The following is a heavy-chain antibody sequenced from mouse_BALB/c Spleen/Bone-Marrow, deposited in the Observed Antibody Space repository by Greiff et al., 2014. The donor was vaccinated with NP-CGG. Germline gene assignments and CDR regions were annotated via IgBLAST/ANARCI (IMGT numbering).Heavy chain of an antibody. J-gene: IGHJ3*01. CDR3: ASYYSGRGYGFAY. D-gene: IGHD1-1*01. CDR1: GFNIKDTY. Sequence: VQLQQSGAELVKPGASVKLSCTASGFNIKDTYMHWVKQRPEQGLEWIGRIDPANGNTKYDPKFQGKATITADTSSNTAYLQLSSLTSEDTAVYYCASYYSGRGYGFAYWGQGTLVTVSA. V-gene: IGHV14-3*02. CDR2: IDPANGNT.